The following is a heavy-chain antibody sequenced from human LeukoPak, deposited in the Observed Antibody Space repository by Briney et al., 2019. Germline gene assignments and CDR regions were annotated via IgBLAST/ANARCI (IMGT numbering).Heavy chain of an antibody. CDR3: ASPIPYSYGPFANYYYYGMDV. CDR2: IIPILGIA. D-gene: IGHD5-18*01. J-gene: IGHJ6*02. CDR1: GGTFSSYA. V-gene: IGHV1-69*04. Sequence: GASVKVSCKASGGTFSSYAISWVRQVPGQGLEWMGRIIPILGIANYAQKFQGRVTITADKSTSTAYMELSSLRSEDTAVCYCASPIPYSYGPFANYYYYGMDVWGQGTTVTVSS.